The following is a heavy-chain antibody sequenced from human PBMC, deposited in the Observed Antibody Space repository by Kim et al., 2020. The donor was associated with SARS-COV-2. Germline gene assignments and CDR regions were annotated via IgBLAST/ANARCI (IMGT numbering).Heavy chain of an antibody. D-gene: IGHD4-17*01. V-gene: IGHV1-8*01. Sequence: AQKLQGRVTMPRNTSLSTAYMELRSLRSEDTAVYYCARATEATLDYGMDVWGQGTTVTVSS. J-gene: IGHJ6*02. CDR3: ARATEATLDYGMDV.